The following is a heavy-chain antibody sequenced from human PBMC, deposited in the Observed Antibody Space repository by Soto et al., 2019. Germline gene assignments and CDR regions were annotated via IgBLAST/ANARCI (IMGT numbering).Heavy chain of an antibody. CDR3: ARGTRYYDILTGYGIDY. J-gene: IGHJ4*02. CDR2: ISAYNGNT. Sequence: GASVKVSCKASGYTFTSYGIGWVRQAPGQGLEWMGWISAYNGNTNYAQKLQGRVTMTTDTSTSAAYMELRSLRSDDTAVYYCARGTRYYDILTGYGIDYWGQGTLVTVSS. D-gene: IGHD3-9*01. CDR1: GYTFTSYG. V-gene: IGHV1-18*01.